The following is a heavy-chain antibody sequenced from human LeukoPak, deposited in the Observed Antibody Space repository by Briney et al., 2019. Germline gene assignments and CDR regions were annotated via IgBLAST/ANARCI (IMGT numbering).Heavy chain of an antibody. CDR1: GFTFSSVR. Sequence: KPGGSLRLSCAASGFTFSSVRVSWVRQAPGKGLEWVGRIKSKAAGGTTDYAAPVKGRFTISRDDSKNTLYLQMNSLKTEDAAIYYCTTGPDPTFDYWGRGTLVTVSS. J-gene: IGHJ4*02. V-gene: IGHV3-15*01. CDR2: IKSKAAGGTT. CDR3: TTGPDPTFDY.